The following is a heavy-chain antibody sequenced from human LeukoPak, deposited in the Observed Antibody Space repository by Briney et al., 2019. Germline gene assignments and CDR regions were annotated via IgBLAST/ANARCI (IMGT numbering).Heavy chain of an antibody. CDR3: ARVTLVGYGSESLYYYYGMDV. CDR1: GYTFTGYY. J-gene: IGHJ6*02. CDR2: INPNSGGT. Sequence: ASVKVSCKASGYTFTGYYMHWVRQAPGQGLEWMGWINPNSGGTNYAQKFQGRVTMTRDTSISTAYMELSRLRSDDTAVYYCARVTLVGYGSESLYYYYGMDVWGQGTTVTVSS. D-gene: IGHD3-10*01. V-gene: IGHV1-2*02.